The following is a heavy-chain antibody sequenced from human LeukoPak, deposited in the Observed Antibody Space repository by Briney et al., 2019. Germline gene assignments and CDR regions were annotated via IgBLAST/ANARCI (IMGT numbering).Heavy chain of an antibody. CDR2: LSASGGST. CDR1: GFTFSICG. V-gene: IGHV3-23*01. J-gene: IGHJ4*02. D-gene: IGHD5-24*01. Sequence: GGSLRLSCAASGFTFSICGMSWVRQAPGKGLEWVSVLSASGGSTYYADSVKGRFTLSRDNSKNTLYLQMKSLRAEDTAVYYCAKTRGDGYKDSFDYWGQGTLVTVSS. CDR3: AKTRGDGYKDSFDY.